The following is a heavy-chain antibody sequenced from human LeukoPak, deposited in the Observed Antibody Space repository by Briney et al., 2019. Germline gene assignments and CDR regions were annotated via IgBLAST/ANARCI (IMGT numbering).Heavy chain of an antibody. J-gene: IGHJ4*02. CDR2: ITTSSYI. D-gene: IGHD5-12*01. Sequence: MPGGSLRLSCAASGFTFSTYTMNWVRQAPGKGLEWVSSITTSSYIYYADSVKGRFTISRDNAKNSLYLQMSSLRAEDTAVYYCARDGYGGYWFDYWGQGTLVTVSS. CDR3: ARDGYGGYWFDY. CDR1: GFTFSTYT. V-gene: IGHV3-21*01.